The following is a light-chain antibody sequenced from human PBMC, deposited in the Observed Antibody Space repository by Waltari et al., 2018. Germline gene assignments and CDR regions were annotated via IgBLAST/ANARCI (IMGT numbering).Light chain of an antibody. CDR2: GAS. CDR1: QSVSNS. J-gene: IGKJ5*01. Sequence: DIEMTQSRSSLSASVGDRVTITCRASQSVSNSLNWYQQKPGKAPKLLIFGASNLHSGVAAKFSGSGSGTDFTLTISSLQPEDSATYYCQQTSRTPITFGQGTRVEMK. V-gene: IGKV1-39*01. CDR3: QQTSRTPIT.